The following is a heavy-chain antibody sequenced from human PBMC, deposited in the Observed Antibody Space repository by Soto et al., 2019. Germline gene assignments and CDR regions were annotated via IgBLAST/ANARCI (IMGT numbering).Heavy chain of an antibody. J-gene: IGHJ3*02. V-gene: IGHV3-53*01. Sequence: GGSLRLSCAASGFTVSSNYMSWVRKAPGKGLEWLSVIYSGGSTYYADCVKGRFTISRDNSKNTLYLQMNSWRAEDTAVSYCARTLTVPPGACDIWGQGTMVTVSS. D-gene: IGHD4-17*01. CDR1: GFTVSSNY. CDR2: IYSGGST. CDR3: ARTLTVPPGACDI.